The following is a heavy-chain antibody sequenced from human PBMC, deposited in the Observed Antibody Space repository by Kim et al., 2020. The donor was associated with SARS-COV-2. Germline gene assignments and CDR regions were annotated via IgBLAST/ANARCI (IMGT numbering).Heavy chain of an antibody. D-gene: IGHD3-9*01. J-gene: IGHJ5*02. V-gene: IGHV3-21*05. CDR1: GFALSSYN. CDR3: ARDFDWALDL. CDR2: SSVDDI. Sequence: GGSLRLSCVASGFALSSYNMNWVRQAPGKGLEGFSYSSVDDIYYADSVKGRFTISRDNAKNALYLQMNSLREGDTAVYFCARDFDWALDLWGQGALVTVSS.